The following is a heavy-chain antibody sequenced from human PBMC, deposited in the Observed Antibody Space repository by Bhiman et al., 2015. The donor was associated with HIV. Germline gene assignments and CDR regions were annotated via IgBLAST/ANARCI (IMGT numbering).Heavy chain of an antibody. Sequence: EVQLVESGGGLVKPGGSLRLSCAASGFTFSIYSMNWVRQAPGKGLEWVSSISSSSSYIYYADSVKGRFTISRDNAKNSLYLQVNSLRAEDTAVYYCARASGGSSWDFLDYWGQGTLVTVSS. CDR2: ISSSSSYI. CDR3: ARASGGSSWDFLDY. D-gene: IGHD6-13*01. CDR1: GFTFSIYS. J-gene: IGHJ4*02. V-gene: IGHV3-21*01.